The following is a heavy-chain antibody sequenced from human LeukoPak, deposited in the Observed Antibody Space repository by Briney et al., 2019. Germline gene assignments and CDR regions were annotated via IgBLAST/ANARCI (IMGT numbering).Heavy chain of an antibody. D-gene: IGHD6-6*01. J-gene: IGHJ4*02. CDR2: IIPIFGTA. CDR3: ARRGSSPGLDY. CDR1: GGTFSSYA. V-gene: IGHV1-69*06. Sequence: SVKVSCKASGGTFSSYAISWVRQAPGQGLEWMGGIIPIFGTANYAQKFQGRATITADKSTSTAYMELSSLRSEDTAVYYCARRGSSPGLDYWGQGTLVTVSS.